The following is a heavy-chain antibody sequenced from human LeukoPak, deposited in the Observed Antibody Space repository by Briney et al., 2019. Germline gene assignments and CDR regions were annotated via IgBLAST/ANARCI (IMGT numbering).Heavy chain of an antibody. Sequence: SETLSLTCTVSGGSISSYYWSWIRQPAGKGLEWIGRIYTSGSTNYNPSLKSRVTISVDTSKNQFSLKLSSVTAADTAVYYCARNYDSSGYYPTYFDYWGQGTLVTVSS. D-gene: IGHD3-22*01. CDR3: ARNYDSSGYYPTYFDY. J-gene: IGHJ4*02. CDR2: IYTSGST. CDR1: GGSISSYY. V-gene: IGHV4-4*07.